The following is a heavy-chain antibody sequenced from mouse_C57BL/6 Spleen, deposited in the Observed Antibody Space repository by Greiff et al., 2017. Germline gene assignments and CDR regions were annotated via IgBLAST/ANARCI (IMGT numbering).Heavy chain of an antibody. J-gene: IGHJ2*01. CDR2: IYPSDSET. CDR1: GYTFTSYW. Sequence: QVQLQQPGAELVRPGSSVKLSCKASGYTFTSYWMDWVKQRPGQGLEWIGNIYPSDSETHYNQKFKDKATLTVDKTSSTSYIQLSSLTSEDSAVYYCARSEEGYSFDDWGQGTTLTVSS. V-gene: IGHV1-61*01. CDR3: ARSEEGYSFDD.